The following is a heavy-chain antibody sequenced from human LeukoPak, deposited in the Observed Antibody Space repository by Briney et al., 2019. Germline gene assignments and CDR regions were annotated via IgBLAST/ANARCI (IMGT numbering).Heavy chain of an antibody. CDR1: GFTFSNAW. J-gene: IGHJ4*02. CDR2: ISSSSSYI. D-gene: IGHD3-16*02. Sequence: GGSLRLSCAASGFTFSNAWMSWVHQAPGKGLEWVSSISSSSSYIYYADSVKGRFTISRDNAKNSLYLQMNSLRAEDTAVYYCVVPPYDYVWGSYRYVDYWGQGTLVTVSS. V-gene: IGHV3-21*01. CDR3: VVPPYDYVWGSYRYVDY.